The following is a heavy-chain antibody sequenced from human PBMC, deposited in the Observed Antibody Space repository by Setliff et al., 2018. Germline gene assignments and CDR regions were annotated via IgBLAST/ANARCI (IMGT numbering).Heavy chain of an antibody. V-gene: IGHV1-18*01. J-gene: IGHJ3*01. CDR2: ISTYNGHT. CDR3: ALSSLSSCSGGYCPNVFDF. Sequence: ASVKVSCKTSDYSLTSYCLSWVRQDPGEGLDWMGWISTYNGHTNYAQKLQGRVTMTTDTSTRTAYMDLRSLSSDDTALYFCALSSLSSCSGGYCPNVFDFWGQGTMVTVSS. CDR1: DYSLTSYC. D-gene: IGHD2-15*01.